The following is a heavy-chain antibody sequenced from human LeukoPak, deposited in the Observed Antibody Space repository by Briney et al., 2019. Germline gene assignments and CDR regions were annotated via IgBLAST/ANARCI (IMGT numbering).Heavy chain of an antibody. Sequence: ASVKVSCKASGYTFTGYYMHWVRQAPGRGLEWMGWINPNSGGTNYAQKFQGWVTMTRDTSISTAYMELSRLRSDDTAVYYCATHYGSGSYSGRGYYGMDVWGKGTTVTVSS. CDR1: GYTFTGYY. CDR3: ATHYGSGSYSGRGYYGMDV. D-gene: IGHD3-10*01. CDR2: INPNSGGT. J-gene: IGHJ6*04. V-gene: IGHV1-2*04.